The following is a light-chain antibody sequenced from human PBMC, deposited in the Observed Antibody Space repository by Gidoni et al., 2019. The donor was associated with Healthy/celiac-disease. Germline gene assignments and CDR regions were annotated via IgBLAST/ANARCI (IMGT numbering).Light chain of an antibody. J-gene: IGLJ1*01. Sequence: QSALTQPASVSGSPGQSITISCTGTSSDVGGYNYVSWYQHHPGKAPNLMIYEVSNRPSGVSNRFSGSKSGNTASLTISELQAEDEADYYCSSYTSSSTDVFGTGTKVTVL. CDR3: SSYTSSSTDV. CDR2: EVS. CDR1: SSDVGGYNY. V-gene: IGLV2-14*01.